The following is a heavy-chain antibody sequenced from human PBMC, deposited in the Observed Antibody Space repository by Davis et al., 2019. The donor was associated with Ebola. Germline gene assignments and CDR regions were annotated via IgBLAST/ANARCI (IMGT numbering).Heavy chain of an antibody. CDR2: IWYDGSNK. CDR1: GFTFSNYG. J-gene: IGHJ4*02. CDR3: RARLDY. Sequence: GESLKISCAASGFTFSNYGMHWVRQAPGKGLEWVAVIWYDGSNKYYADSVKGRFTISRDNSENTLYLQMTSLRVEDTAVYYCRARLDYWGQGTLVTVSS. V-gene: IGHV3-33*01.